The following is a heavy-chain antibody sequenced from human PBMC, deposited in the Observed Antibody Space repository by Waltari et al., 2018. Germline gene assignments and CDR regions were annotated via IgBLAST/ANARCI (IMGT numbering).Heavy chain of an antibody. Sequence: EVQLVESGGGLVQPGGSLRLSCVASGFIFSTYWMDWVRQAPGKGLVWVSLINSDGSSTTYADSVKGRFTISRDNAKNTLYLHMSSLRAEDTAVYYCVRENIAAAGLESWGQGTLVTVSS. CDR2: INSDGSST. D-gene: IGHD6-13*01. J-gene: IGHJ4*02. V-gene: IGHV3-74*01. CDR3: VRENIAAAGLES. CDR1: GFIFSTYW.